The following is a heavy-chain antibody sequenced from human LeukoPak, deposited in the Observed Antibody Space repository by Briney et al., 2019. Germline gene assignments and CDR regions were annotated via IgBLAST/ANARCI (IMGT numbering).Heavy chain of an antibody. CDR2: IIPILGIA. V-gene: IGHV1-69*04. J-gene: IGHJ4*02. CDR1: GGTFSSYA. Sequence: SVKVSCKASGGTFSSYAISWVRQAPGQGLEWMGRIIPILGIANYAQKFRGRVTITADESTSTAYMELSSLRSEDTAVYYCARDRTENYFDYRGQGTLVTVSS. CDR3: ARDRTENYFDY.